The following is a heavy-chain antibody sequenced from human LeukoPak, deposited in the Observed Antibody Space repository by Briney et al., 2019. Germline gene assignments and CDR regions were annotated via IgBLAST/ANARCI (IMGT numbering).Heavy chain of an antibody. CDR2: ISSSSSYI. Sequence: GGSLRLSRAASGFTFSSYWMSWVRQAPGKGLEWVSSISSSSSYIYYADSVKGRFTISRDNAKNSLYLQMNSLRAEDTAVYYCARDESPNLFAFDIWGQGTMVTVSS. CDR1: GFTFSSYW. D-gene: IGHD2-8*01. CDR3: ARDESPNLFAFDI. J-gene: IGHJ3*02. V-gene: IGHV3-21*01.